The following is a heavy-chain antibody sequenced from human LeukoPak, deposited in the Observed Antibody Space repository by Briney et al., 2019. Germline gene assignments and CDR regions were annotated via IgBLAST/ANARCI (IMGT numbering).Heavy chain of an antibody. CDR3: ARDQLYYYGSGSSDY. CDR1: GYTFSSYV. D-gene: IGHD3-10*01. V-gene: IGHV7-4-1*02. CDR2: INTNTGNP. Sequence: ASVKVSCKASGYTFSSYVMNWVRQAPGQGLEWMGRINTNTGNPTYAQGFTGRFVFSLDTSVSTAYLQISSLKAEDTAVYYCARDQLYYYGSGSSDYWGQGTLVTVSS. J-gene: IGHJ4*02.